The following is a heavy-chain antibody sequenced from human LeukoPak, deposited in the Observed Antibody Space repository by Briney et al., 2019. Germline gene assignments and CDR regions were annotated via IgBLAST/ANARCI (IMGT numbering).Heavy chain of an antibody. CDR2: ISGSGAST. Sequence: HPGGSLRLSCAASGFTFSSFAMTWVRQAPGKGLEWVSAISGSGASTYYADSVKGRFTISRDNSKNTLYLQMNSLRAEDTAVYYCAIGRGCPYYFEYWGQGTLVTVSS. J-gene: IGHJ4*02. CDR1: GFTFSSFA. CDR3: AIGRGCPYYFEY. V-gene: IGHV3-23*01. D-gene: IGHD4/OR15-4a*01.